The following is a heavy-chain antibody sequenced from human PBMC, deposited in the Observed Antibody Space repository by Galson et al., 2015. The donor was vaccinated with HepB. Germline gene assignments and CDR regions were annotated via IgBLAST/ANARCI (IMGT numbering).Heavy chain of an antibody. CDR3: AGVADSDYGDHAHFDS. J-gene: IGHJ4*02. V-gene: IGHV3-11*06. Sequence: SLRLSCAASGFTFSDYYMSWIRQAQGKGLEWLSYISSSTIYTNYADSVKGRFTISRDNVKNSMYLQMNSLRAEDTAVYYCAGVADSDYGDHAHFDSWGLGTLVTVSS. CDR1: GFTFSDYY. CDR2: ISSSTIYT. D-gene: IGHD4-17*01.